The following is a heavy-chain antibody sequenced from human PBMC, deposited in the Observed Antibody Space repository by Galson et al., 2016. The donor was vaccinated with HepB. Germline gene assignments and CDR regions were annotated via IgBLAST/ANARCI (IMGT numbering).Heavy chain of an antibody. CDR1: GGSISSADYY. V-gene: IGHV4-31*03. J-gene: IGHJ1*01. D-gene: IGHD5-18*01. Sequence: TLSLTCTVSGGSISSADYYWSWIRQHAGKGLEWIGYIYYSGSTYYNPSLKSRVTMSIDTSKNQFSLKMTSVTAADTAVYYCARGYSYGGGIYWGRGTLVTASS. CDR3: ARGYSYGGGIY. CDR2: IYYSGST.